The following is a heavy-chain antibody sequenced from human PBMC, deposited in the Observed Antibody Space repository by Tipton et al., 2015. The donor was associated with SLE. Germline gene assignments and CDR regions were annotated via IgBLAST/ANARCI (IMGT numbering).Heavy chain of an antibody. CDR1: GGSISRYF. J-gene: IGHJ4*02. CDR3: ARVGDYYNSGSRVFDH. CDR2: LYYSGST. D-gene: IGHD3-10*01. Sequence: LRLSCTVSGGSISRYFWSWIRQSPGKGLEWVGYLYYSGSTAYNPSLKSRVTISIDTSNNQFSLRLTSVTAADTAVYFCARVGDYYNSGSRVFDHWGQGILVTVSS. V-gene: IGHV4-59*12.